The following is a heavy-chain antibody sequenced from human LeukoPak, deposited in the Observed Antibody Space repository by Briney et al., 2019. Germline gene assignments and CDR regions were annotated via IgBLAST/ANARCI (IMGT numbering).Heavy chain of an antibody. V-gene: IGHV3-7*01. Sequence: GGSLRLSCAASGFTFTNYWMIWVRQAPGKGLEWVANINEDGSKKYYVASVEGRFTISRDNAKNSVFLQINSLRAEDTAMYYCASSSYSSSSPWGQGTLVTVSS. J-gene: IGHJ5*02. CDR1: GFTFTNYW. CDR2: INEDGSKK. D-gene: IGHD6-6*01. CDR3: ASSSYSSSSP.